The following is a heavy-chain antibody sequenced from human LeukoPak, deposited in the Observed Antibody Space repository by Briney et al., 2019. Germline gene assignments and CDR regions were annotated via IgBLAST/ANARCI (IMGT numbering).Heavy chain of an antibody. CDR1: GFTFGDYA. CDR2: IRSKAYGGTT. CDR3: TSVRRGNWFDP. D-gene: IGHD1-14*01. J-gene: IGHJ5*02. Sequence: AGGSLRLSCTASGFTFGDYAMSWVRQAPGKGLEWVGFIRSKAYGGTTEYAASVKGRFTISRDDSKSIAYLQMNSLKTEDTAVYYCTSVRRGNWFDPWGQGTLVTVSS. V-gene: IGHV3-49*04.